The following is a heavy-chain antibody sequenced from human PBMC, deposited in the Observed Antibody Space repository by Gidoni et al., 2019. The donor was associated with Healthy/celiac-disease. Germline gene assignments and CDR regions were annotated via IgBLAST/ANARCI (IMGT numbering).Heavy chain of an antibody. CDR3: ASLGQLAPLKQLAFQH. J-gene: IGHJ1*01. CDR1: GYSFTSYW. CDR2: IDPSDSYT. Sequence: EVQLVQSGAEVKKPGESLRISCKGSGYSFTSYWISWVRQMPGKGLEWMGRIDPSDSYTNYSPSFQGHVTISADKSISTAYLQWSSLKASDTAMYYCASLGQLAPLKQLAFQHWGQGTLVTVSS. V-gene: IGHV5-10-1*03. D-gene: IGHD6-6*01.